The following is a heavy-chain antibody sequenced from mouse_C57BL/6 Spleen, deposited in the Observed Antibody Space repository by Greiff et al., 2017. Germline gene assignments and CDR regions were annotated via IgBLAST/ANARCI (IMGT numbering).Heavy chain of an antibody. J-gene: IGHJ3*01. CDR1: GYTFTSYT. CDR2: INPSSGYT. Sequence: VKLMESGAELARPGASVKMSCKASGYTFTSYTMHWVKQRPGQGLEWIGYINPSSGYTKYNQKFKDKATLTADKSSSTAYMQLSSLTSEDSAVYYCARGGIVATDWFAYWGQGTLVTVSA. D-gene: IGHD1-1*01. CDR3: ARGGIVATDWFAY. V-gene: IGHV1-4*01.